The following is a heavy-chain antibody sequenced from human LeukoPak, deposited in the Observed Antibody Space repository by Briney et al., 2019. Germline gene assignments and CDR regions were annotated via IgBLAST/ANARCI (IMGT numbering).Heavy chain of an antibody. CDR2: IYYSGST. D-gene: IGHD3-3*01. CDR3: ARLPYYDFWSGPQEMDV. V-gene: IGHV4-39*01. CDR1: GGSISSSSYY. J-gene: IGHJ6*04. Sequence: SETLSLTCTVSGGSISSSSYYWGWICQPPGKGLEWIGSIYYSGSTYYNPSLKSRVTISVDTSKNQFSLKLSSVTAADTAVYYCARLPYYDFWSGPQEMDVWGKGTTVTVSS.